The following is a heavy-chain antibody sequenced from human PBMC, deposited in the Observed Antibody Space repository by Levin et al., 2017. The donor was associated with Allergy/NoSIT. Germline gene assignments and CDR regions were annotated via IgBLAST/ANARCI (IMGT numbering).Heavy chain of an antibody. CDR2: IKPNSGDT. D-gene: IGHD2-15*01. J-gene: IGHJ4*02. CDR3: ARELRLEYFFDN. V-gene: IGHV1-2*06. Sequence: ASVKVSCKASGYTFTGYYIHWVRQAPGQGLEWMGRIKPNSGDTIFAQKFQGRVTMTRDTSINTAYMELSGLRSDDPALYYCARELRLEYFFDNWGQGTGVGVSS. CDR1: GYTFTGYY.